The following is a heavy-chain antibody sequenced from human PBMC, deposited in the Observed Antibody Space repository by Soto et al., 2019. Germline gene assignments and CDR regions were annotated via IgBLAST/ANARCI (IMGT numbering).Heavy chain of an antibody. CDR3: ARSPFLECN. D-gene: IGHD3-3*02. Sequence: GGSLRLSCAASGFTFSSYEMNWVRQAPGKGLEWVSYISSSGRTIYYADSVKGRFTISRDNAKNSLYLQMNSLRAEDTALYYCARSPFLECNWAQGTLVTVSS. V-gene: IGHV3-48*03. J-gene: IGHJ4*02. CDR2: ISSSGRTI. CDR1: GFTFSSYE.